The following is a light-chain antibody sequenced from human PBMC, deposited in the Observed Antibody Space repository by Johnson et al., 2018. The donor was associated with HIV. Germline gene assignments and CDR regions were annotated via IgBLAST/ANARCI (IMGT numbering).Light chain of an antibody. CDR1: SSNIGNNY. J-gene: IGLJ1*01. V-gene: IGLV1-51*01. CDR2: ANN. Sequence: QSVLTQPPSVSAAPGQKVTISCSGSSSNIGNNYVSWYQQVPGAAPKLLIYANNKRPPGIPDRFSGSKSGTSATLGITGLQTGDEADYYCRTWDSSLSAFYVYGTGTKDTVL. CDR3: RTWDSSLSAFYV.